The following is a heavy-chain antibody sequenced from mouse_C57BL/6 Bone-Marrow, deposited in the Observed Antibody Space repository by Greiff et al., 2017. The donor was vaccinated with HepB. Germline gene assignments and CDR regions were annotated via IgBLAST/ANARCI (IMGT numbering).Heavy chain of an antibody. CDR3: ARGYYGNYVDYAMDY. J-gene: IGHJ4*01. V-gene: IGHV1-50*01. Sequence: QVQLKQPGAELVKPGASVKLSCKASGYTFTSYWMQWVKQRPGQGLEWIGEIDPSDSYTNYNQKFKGKATLTVDTSSSTAYMQLSSLTSEDSAVYYCARGYYGNYVDYAMDYWGQGTSVTVSS. D-gene: IGHD2-1*01. CDR2: IDPSDSYT. CDR1: GYTFTSYW.